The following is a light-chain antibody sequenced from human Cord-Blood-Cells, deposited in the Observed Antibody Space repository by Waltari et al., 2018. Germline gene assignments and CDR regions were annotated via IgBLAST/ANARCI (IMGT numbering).Light chain of an antibody. CDR1: QSISSW. J-gene: IGKJ2*01. CDR3: QQYNSYSYT. CDR2: KAS. V-gene: IGKV1-5*03. Sequence: DLQMTQSPSTLSASVGDRVTITCRASQSISSWLAWYQPKPGKAPKLLIYKASSLESGVLSRFSGSGSGTEFTLTISSLQPDDFATYYCQQYNSYSYTFGQGTKLEIK.